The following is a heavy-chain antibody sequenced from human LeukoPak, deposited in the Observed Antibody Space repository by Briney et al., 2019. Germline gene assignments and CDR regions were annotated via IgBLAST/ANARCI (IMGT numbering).Heavy chain of an antibody. J-gene: IGHJ4*02. CDR2: ISGSGGST. CDR3: AKDRVGSSGWHAASDY. D-gene: IGHD6-19*01. Sequence: GGSLRLSCAASGFTFSSYAMSWVRQAPGKGLEGVSEISGSGGSTYYADSVKGRFTISRDNSKNTLFLQMNSLRAEDTAVYYCAKDRVGSSGWHAASDYWGQGTLVTVSS. CDR1: GFTFSSYA. V-gene: IGHV3-23*01.